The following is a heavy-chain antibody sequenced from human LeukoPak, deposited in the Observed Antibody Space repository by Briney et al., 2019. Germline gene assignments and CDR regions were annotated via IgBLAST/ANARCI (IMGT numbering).Heavy chain of an antibody. CDR3: ARDEYSSSLYGMDV. CDR2: IWYDGSNK. Sequence: GRPLRLSCAASGFTFSSNGMHWVRQAPGKGLEWGAVIWYDGSNKYYADSVKGRFTISRDNSKNTLYLQMNSLRAEDTAVYYCARDEYSSSLYGMDVGGQGTTVTVSS. J-gene: IGHJ6*02. CDR1: GFTFSSNG. D-gene: IGHD6-13*01. V-gene: IGHV3-33*01.